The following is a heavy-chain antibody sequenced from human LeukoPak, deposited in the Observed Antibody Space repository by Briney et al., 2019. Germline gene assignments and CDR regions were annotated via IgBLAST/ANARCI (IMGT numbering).Heavy chain of an antibody. V-gene: IGHV3-64D*06. CDR1: GFSFSNYA. J-gene: IGHJ4*02. CDR2: ISSNGRST. CDR3: VKDAAVTAYYFDY. Sequence: GGSLRLSCSASGFSFSNYAMHWVRQAPGKGLEHISAISSNGRSTYYPDSVKGRFTISRDNSKNTLYLQMSSLRAEDTAVYYCVKDAAVTAYYFDYWGQGTLVTVSS. D-gene: IGHD2-21*02.